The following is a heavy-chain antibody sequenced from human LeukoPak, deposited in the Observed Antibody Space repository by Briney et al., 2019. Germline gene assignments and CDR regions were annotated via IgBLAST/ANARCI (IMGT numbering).Heavy chain of an antibody. J-gene: IGHJ4*02. CDR3: ARGAGYSSSWFDY. D-gene: IGHD2-2*01. Sequence: ASVTVSFKASGYTLTDYYMHWLRQAPGQGLEWMGWINPNSGDTKYEQKFQGRVTMTRDTSISTAYMELSRLRSDDTGVYYCARGAGYSSSWFDYWGQGTLVTVSS. CDR1: GYTLTDYY. CDR2: INPNSGDT. V-gene: IGHV1-2*02.